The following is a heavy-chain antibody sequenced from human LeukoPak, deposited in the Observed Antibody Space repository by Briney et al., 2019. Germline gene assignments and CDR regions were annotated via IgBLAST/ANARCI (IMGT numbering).Heavy chain of an antibody. D-gene: IGHD3-22*01. CDR2: IKQDGSEK. CDR1: GFTFSSYW. Sequence: GGSLRLSCAASGFTFSSYWMSWVRQAPGKGLEWVANIKQDGSEKYYVDSVKGRFTISRDNAKNSLYLQMSSLRAEDTAVYYCARDVKSNYYRIGIDYWGQGTLVTVSS. V-gene: IGHV3-7*01. CDR3: ARDVKSNYYRIGIDY. J-gene: IGHJ4*02.